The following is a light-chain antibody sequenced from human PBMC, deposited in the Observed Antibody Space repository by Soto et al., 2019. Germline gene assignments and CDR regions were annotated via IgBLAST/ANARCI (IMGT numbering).Light chain of an antibody. Sequence: QSVLTQPASVSGSLGQSITISCTGTSSDIGRYNYVSWYQHSPGKAPKLIIYDVSDRPSGVSNRFSGSKSGTTASLTISGLQAEDEADYYCGSYTSSDTMIFGGGTKVTVL. V-gene: IGLV2-14*03. CDR1: SSDIGRYNY. CDR3: GSYTSSDTMI. J-gene: IGLJ2*01. CDR2: DVS.